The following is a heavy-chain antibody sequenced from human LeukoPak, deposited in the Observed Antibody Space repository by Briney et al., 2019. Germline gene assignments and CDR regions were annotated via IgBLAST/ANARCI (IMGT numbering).Heavy chain of an antibody. CDR2: IKQDGGQI. CDR3: ARLGARQMLEY. D-gene: IGHD4-17*01. CDR1: EFTSSSYS. Sequence: PGGPLRLSCAASEFTSSSYSLSWVRQAPGKAPDWVANIKQDGGQIYYLESVKGRFTVSRDNAKNSLYLQMNSLRAEDTAVYYCARLGARQMLEYWGQGTLVTVSS. J-gene: IGHJ4*02. V-gene: IGHV3-7*01.